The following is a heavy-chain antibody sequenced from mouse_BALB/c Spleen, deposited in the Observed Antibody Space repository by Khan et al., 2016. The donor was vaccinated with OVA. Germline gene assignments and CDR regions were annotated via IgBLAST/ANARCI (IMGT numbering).Heavy chain of an antibody. CDR1: GYIFTNNW. CDR3: ARGVALYCFDY. Sequence: QVQLKQSGAELVRPGASVKLSCKTSGYIFTNNWIHWVKQRSGQGLEWIARIYPGTNNTNYNEKLKDKATLTADKSSSTAYMQLSSLKSEDSAVYFCARGVALYCFDYGGQGTTLTVSA. D-gene: IGHD1-1*02. CDR2: IYPGTNNT. V-gene: IGHV1-76*01. J-gene: IGHJ2*01.